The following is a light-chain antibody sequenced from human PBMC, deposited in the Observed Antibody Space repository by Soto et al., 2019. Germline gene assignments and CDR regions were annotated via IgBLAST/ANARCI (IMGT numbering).Light chain of an antibody. CDR2: KAS. J-gene: IGKJ1*01. Sequence: DIQMSQSPSTLSASVGDRFTITCRASQSISSYLNWYQQKPGKAPKLLIYKASSLESGVPSRFSGSGSGTEFTLTISSLQPDDFATYYCKQYTSYPWKCGHGTKVDIK. CDR3: KQYTSYPWK. V-gene: IGKV1-5*03. CDR1: QSISSY.